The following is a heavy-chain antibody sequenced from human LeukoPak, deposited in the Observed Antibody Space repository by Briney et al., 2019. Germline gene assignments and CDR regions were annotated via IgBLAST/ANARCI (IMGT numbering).Heavy chain of an antibody. J-gene: IGHJ4*02. V-gene: IGHV3-23*01. Sequence: GGSLRLSCAASGFTFNTYALGWLRQAPAKGLAWVSAVGNNGLAYYADSVNGHFTISRDDSKNTMYLQLNSLRVEDTAIYYCAKYVTGSSGWATYFDYWGQGTLVTVSS. CDR1: GFTFNTYA. CDR2: VGNNGLA. CDR3: AKYVTGSSGWATYFDY. D-gene: IGHD6-25*01.